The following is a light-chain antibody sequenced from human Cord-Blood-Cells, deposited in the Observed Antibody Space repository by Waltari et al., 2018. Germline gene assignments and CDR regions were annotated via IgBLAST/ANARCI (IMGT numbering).Light chain of an antibody. V-gene: IGKV3-11*01. CDR3: QYRSNGPPS. CDR1: QSVSSY. CDR2: DAS. Sequence: EIVLIQSPATVSLSPGERATISCRASQSVSSYFACYQQKPAQAPRLRIYDASNRTTGTLARFSGSASETAFTLTSSSLEPEDFAVYYCQYRSNGPPSFGQGTKLEIK. J-gene: IGKJ2*03.